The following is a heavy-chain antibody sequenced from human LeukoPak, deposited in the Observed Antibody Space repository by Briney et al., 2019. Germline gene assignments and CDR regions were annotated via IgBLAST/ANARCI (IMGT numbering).Heavy chain of an antibody. CDR2: IYYSGST. D-gene: IGHD4-17*01. Sequence: PSETLSLTCTVSGGSISSGDYYWSWIRQPPGKGLEWIGYIYYSGSTYHNPSLKSRVTISVDTSKNQFSLKLSSVTAADTAVYYCAREHSDYGALVGAFDIWGQGTMVTVSS. CDR3: AREHSDYGALVGAFDI. V-gene: IGHV4-30-4*01. J-gene: IGHJ3*02. CDR1: GGSISSGDYY.